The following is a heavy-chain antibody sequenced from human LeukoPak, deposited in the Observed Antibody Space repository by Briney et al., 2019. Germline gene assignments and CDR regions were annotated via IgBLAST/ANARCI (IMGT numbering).Heavy chain of an antibody. CDR1: DFTFSSYT. CDR3: ARDGRCGGDCYAS. Sequence: KTGGSLRLSCAASDFTFSSYTMNWVRQAPGKGLEWVSIISSSSSYIYYADSVKGRFTISRDNAKNALYLQMNSLRVEDTAVYYCARDGRCGGDCYASWGQGTLVTVSS. D-gene: IGHD2-21*02. V-gene: IGHV3-21*01. J-gene: IGHJ4*02. CDR2: ISSSSSYI.